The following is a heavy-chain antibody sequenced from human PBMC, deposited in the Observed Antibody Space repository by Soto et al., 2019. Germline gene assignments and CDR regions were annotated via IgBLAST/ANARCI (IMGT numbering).Heavy chain of an antibody. CDR3: ARVWFGGAFDI. J-gene: IGHJ3*02. CDR2: ISAYNGNT. V-gene: IGHV1-18*04. Sequence: GASVKVSCKASGYTFTDYAMHWVRQAPGQRLEWMGWISAYNGNTNYAQKLQGRVTMTTDTSTSTAYMELRSLRSDDTAVYYCARVWFGGAFDIWGQGTMVTGSS. CDR1: GYTFTDYA. D-gene: IGHD3-10*01.